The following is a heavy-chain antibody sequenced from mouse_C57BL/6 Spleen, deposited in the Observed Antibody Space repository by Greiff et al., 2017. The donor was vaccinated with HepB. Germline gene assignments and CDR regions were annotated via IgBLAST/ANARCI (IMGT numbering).Heavy chain of an antibody. V-gene: IGHV1-61*01. CDR1: GYTFTSYW. CDR3: ARAPYYDYDEGFAY. J-gene: IGHJ3*01. CDR2: IYPSDSET. D-gene: IGHD2-4*01. Sequence: QVQLQQSGAELVRPGSSVKLSCKASGYTFTSYWMDWVKQRPGQGLEWIGNIYPSDSETHYNQKFKDKATLTVDKSSSTAYMQLSSLTSEDSAVYYCARAPYYDYDEGFAYWGQGTLVTVSA.